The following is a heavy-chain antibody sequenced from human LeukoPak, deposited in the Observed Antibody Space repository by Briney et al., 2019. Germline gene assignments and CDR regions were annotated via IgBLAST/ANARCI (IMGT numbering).Heavy chain of an antibody. J-gene: IGHJ4*02. V-gene: IGHV1-2*02. CDR1: GYTFTGYY. Sequence: ASVKVSCKASGYTFTGYYMHWVRQAPGQGLEWMGWINPNSGGTNYAQKFQGRVTMTRDTSIRTAYMELSRLRSDDTAVYYCARDKRVAAAGFLFDYWGQGTLVTVSS. CDR3: ARDKRVAAAGFLFDY. CDR2: INPNSGGT. D-gene: IGHD6-13*01.